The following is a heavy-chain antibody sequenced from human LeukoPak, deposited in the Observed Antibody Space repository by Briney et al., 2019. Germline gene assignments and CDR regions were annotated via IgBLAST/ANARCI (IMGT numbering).Heavy chain of an antibody. Sequence: GGSLRLSCAASGFTFSSYAMHWVRQAPGKGLEWVAVISYDGSNKYYADSVKGRFTISRDNSKNTLYLQTNSLRAEDTAVYYCAKGRLSGVVVAGYGMDVWGQGTTITVSS. D-gene: IGHD6-19*01. V-gene: IGHV3-30-3*01. CDR3: AKGRLSGVVVAGYGMDV. CDR1: GFTFSSYA. J-gene: IGHJ6*02. CDR2: ISYDGSNK.